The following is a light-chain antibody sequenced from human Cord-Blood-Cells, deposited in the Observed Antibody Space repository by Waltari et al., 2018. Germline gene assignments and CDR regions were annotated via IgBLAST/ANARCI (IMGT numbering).Light chain of an antibody. Sequence: QSALTQPASVSGSPGQSITISCTGTSSDVGGYNYVSWYQQHPGKAPKLMIYDVSNRPSGVSNRFSDSKSGNTASLTISGRQAEDEADYYCSSYTSSSTLVFGTGTKVTGL. CDR3: SSYTSSSTLV. CDR1: SSDVGGYNY. J-gene: IGLJ1*01. V-gene: IGLV2-14*03. CDR2: DVS.